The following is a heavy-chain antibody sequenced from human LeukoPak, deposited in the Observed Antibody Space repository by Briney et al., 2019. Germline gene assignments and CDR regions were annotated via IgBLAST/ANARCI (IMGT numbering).Heavy chain of an antibody. CDR3: ARDDLDFYAFDI. D-gene: IGHD1-1*01. J-gene: IGHJ3*02. CDR1: GYTFTSYY. Sequence: AAVTVSFKASGYTFTSYYMHWVRQAPGQGLEWMGIINPSGGSTSYAQKFQGRVTMTRDTSTSTVYMELGSLRSDDTAVYYCARDDLDFYAFDIWGQGTMVTVSS. CDR2: INPSGGST. V-gene: IGHV1-46*01.